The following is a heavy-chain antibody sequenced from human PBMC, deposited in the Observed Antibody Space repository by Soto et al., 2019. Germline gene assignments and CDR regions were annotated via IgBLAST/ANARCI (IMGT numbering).Heavy chain of an antibody. D-gene: IGHD3-3*01. CDR3: ARESITNSNPFDP. CDR2: IYSTGTT. CDR1: GDSISSGNYR. Sequence: SETLSLTCTVSGDSISSGNYRWGWVRQTPGKGLEWIGNIYSTGTTYYNPSLKSRVTISVDTSKNQFSLKLSSVTAADTAVYYCARESITNSNPFDPWGQGTLVTVSS. J-gene: IGHJ5*02. V-gene: IGHV4-30-4*08.